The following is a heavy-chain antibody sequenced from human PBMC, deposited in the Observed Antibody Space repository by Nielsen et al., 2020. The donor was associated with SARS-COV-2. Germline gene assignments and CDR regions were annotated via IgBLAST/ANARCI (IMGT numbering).Heavy chain of an antibody. J-gene: IGHJ4*02. CDR1: GGTFSSYA. V-gene: IGHV1-46*03. CDR2: INPSGGST. Sequence: ASVKVSCKASGGTFSSYAINWVRQAPGQGLEWMGIINPSGGSTSYAQKFQGRVTMTRDTSTSTVYMELSSLRSEDTAVYYCASSSWYRGFFDYWGQGTLVTVSS. D-gene: IGHD6-13*01. CDR3: ASSSWYRGFFDY.